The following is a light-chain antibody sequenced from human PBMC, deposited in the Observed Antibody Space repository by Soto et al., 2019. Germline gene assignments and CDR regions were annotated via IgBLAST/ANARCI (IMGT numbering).Light chain of an antibody. V-gene: IGKV1-5*03. CDR1: QSISTW. CDR2: RTS. Sequence: DVQMTQSPSTLSVSVGDRVTITCRASQSISTWLAWYQQKPGKAPKLLIYRTSSLKNGVPSRFSGSGSGTEFTLTITSLQPDDFATYYCQEYSRYPYTFGQGTKLELK. J-gene: IGKJ2*01. CDR3: QEYSRYPYT.